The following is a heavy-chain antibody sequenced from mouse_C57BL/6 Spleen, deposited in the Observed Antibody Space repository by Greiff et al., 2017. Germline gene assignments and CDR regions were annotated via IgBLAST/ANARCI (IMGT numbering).Heavy chain of an antibody. D-gene: IGHD3-2*02. Sequence: VQRVESGPGLVAPSQSLSITCTVSGFSLTSYCVSWVRQPPGKGLEWLGVIWGDGSTNYHSALIYRLSISKDNSKSQVFLKLNRLQTDDTATYYCARDSSGPYYAMDYWGQGTSVTVSS. CDR2: IWGDGST. J-gene: IGHJ4*01. CDR3: ARDSSGPYYAMDY. V-gene: IGHV2-3*01. CDR1: GFSLTSYC.